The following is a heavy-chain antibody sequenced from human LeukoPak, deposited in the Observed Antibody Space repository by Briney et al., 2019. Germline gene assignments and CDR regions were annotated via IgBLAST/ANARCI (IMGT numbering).Heavy chain of an antibody. Sequence: SVKVSCKVSGGTFSSYAISWVRQAPGQGLKWMGGIIPIFGTANYAQRFQGRVTITADESTSTAYMELSSLRSEDTAVYYCARAKDIVVVVAAMAYGMDVWGQGTTVTVSS. V-gene: IGHV1-69*01. CDR1: GGTFSSYA. CDR2: IIPIFGTA. J-gene: IGHJ6*02. D-gene: IGHD2-15*01. CDR3: ARAKDIVVVVAAMAYGMDV.